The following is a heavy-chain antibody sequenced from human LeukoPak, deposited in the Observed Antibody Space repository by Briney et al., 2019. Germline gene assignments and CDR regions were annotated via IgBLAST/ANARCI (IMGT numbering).Heavy chain of an antibody. CDR3: ARGHDTTGYFAF. Sequence: ASVTVSFKASGYNFTNYTVNWVRQAPGQGLEWMGWIDTNTGNPTYVQGFTGRFVFSSDTSVSTTYLQINSLKTEDTAVYYCARGHDTTGYFAFWGQGTLVTVSS. D-gene: IGHD3-22*01. CDR2: IDTNTGNP. CDR1: GYNFTNYT. J-gene: IGHJ4*02. V-gene: IGHV7-4-1*02.